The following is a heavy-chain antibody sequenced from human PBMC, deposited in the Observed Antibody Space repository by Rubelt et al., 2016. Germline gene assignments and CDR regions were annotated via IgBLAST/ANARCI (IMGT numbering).Heavy chain of an antibody. Sequence: QVQLQESGPGLVKPSETLSLTCTVSGGSISSYYWSWIRQPPGKGLEWIGYIYYSGSTNYNPSLKSRVTISVDTSKNQFSLKLSSVTAADTAVYYCARGTMARGATYWGQGTLVTVSS. CDR3: ARGTMARGATY. CDR2: IYYSGST. V-gene: IGHV4-59*01. D-gene: IGHD3-10*01. CDR1: GGSISSYY. J-gene: IGHJ4*02.